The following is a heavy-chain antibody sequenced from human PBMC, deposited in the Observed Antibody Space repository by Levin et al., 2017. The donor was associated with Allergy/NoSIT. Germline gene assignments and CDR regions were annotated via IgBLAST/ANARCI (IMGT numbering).Heavy chain of an antibody. V-gene: IGHV3-33*01. J-gene: IGHJ4*02. CDR1: GFTFRNYA. CDR2: IWYDGNSQ. CDR3: ARGDDILTGSLDF. D-gene: IGHD3-9*01. Sequence: GESLKISCTASGFTFRNYAIHWVRQAPGMGLEWMTVIWYDGNSQYYADSVRGRFSISRDNSKNAVFLEMNRLRADDTAVYYCARGDDILTGSLDFWGQGTLVTVS.